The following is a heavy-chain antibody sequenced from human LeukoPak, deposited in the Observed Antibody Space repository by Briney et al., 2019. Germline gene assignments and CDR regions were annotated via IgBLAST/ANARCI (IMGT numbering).Heavy chain of an antibody. J-gene: IGHJ6*03. CDR1: GFTFSSYS. CDR3: AGSPDYDFWSGWGYYYYYYMDV. Sequence: GGSLRLSCAASGFTFSSYSMNWVRQAPGKGLEWVSYISSSSSTIYYADSVKGRFIISRDNAKNSLCLQMNSLRAEDTAVYYCAGSPDYDFWSGWGYYYYYYMDVWGKGTTVTVSS. CDR2: ISSSSSTI. V-gene: IGHV3-48*01. D-gene: IGHD3-3*01.